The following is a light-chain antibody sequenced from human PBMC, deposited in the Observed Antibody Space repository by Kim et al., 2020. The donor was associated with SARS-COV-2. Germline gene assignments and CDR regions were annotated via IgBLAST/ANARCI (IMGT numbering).Light chain of an antibody. CDR1: QCINSN. CDR2: AAS. CDR3: QQIDSFPLT. V-gene: IGKV1-9*01. Sequence: ASVGDGVTITCRASQCINSNLAWYQQKPGKAPRLLIYAASTLESGVPSRFSGRGSGTEFTLAINSLQPEDFATYYCQQIDSFPLTFGGGTKVDIK. J-gene: IGKJ4*01.